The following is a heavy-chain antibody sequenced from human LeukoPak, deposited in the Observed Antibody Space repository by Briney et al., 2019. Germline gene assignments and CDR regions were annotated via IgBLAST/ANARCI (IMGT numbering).Heavy chain of an antibody. D-gene: IGHD2-21*02. CDR1: GFSFGGYA. V-gene: IGHV3-9*01. CDR2: ISWNSGDI. Sequence: GGSLRLSCAASGFSFGGYALHWVRQAPGKGLEWVASISWNSGDIVHADSVKGRFTTSRDNAKNSLYLQMDSLRTEDTALYYCVKSGGYATAIRYFDLWGRGTPVTVSS. J-gene: IGHJ2*01. CDR3: VKSGGYATAIRYFDL.